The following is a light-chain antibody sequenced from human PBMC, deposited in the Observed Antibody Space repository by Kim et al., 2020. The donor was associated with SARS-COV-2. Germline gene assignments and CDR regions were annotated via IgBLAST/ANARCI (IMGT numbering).Light chain of an antibody. CDR3: MQALQLPLT. CDR1: QSLLYMDGHNY. CDR2: LGS. V-gene: IGKV2-28*01. Sequence: PASFSCRSSQSLLYMDGHNYVSWYVQKPGQSPKVLIYLGSNRASGVPDRFSGSGSGTDFTLKISKVEAEDVGIYYCMQALQLPLTFGQGTKVDIK. J-gene: IGKJ1*01.